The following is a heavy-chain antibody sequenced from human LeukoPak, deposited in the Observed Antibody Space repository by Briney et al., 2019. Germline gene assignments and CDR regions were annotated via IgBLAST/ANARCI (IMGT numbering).Heavy chain of an antibody. V-gene: IGHV2-5*02. CDR3: AHSLRESSCSGGSCYYFDY. CDR2: IYWDDDL. D-gene: IGHD2-15*01. CDR1: GFSLSTSGVG. J-gene: IGHJ4*02. Sequence: SGPTLVNPTQTLTLTCTFPGFSLSTSGVGVGWIRQPPGKALEWLALIYWDDDLRYSPSLKSRLTITKGTSKNQVVLTMTNMDPVDTATYSCAHSLRESSCSGGSCYYFDYWGQGTLVTVSS.